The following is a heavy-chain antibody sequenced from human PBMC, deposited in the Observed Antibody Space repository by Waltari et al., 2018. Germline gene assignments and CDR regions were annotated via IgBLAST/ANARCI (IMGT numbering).Heavy chain of an antibody. J-gene: IGHJ5*02. CDR1: GYTLPALP. Sequence: QVQLVQSGAEVKKPGASVKVSCKGSGYTLPALPMHWVRQAPGKGLEWMGGFDPEDGETIYAQKFQGRVTMTEDTSTDTAYMELSSLRSEDTAVYYCATGATIFGVVTNNWFDPWGQGTLVTVSS. CDR3: ATGATIFGVVTNNWFDP. D-gene: IGHD3-3*01. V-gene: IGHV1-24*01. CDR2: FDPEDGET.